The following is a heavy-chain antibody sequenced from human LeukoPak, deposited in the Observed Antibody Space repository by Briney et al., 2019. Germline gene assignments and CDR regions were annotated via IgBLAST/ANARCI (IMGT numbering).Heavy chain of an antibody. CDR3: ARDLDGYSYFDF. CDR1: GGSITTYY. D-gene: IGHD5-24*01. Sequence: SETLSLTCTVSGGSITTYYWSWIQQPPGKGLEWIGYIYYSGSTNYNPSLKSRVTISLDTSKNQFPLKLSSVTAADTAVYYCARDLDGYSYFDFWGQGTLVTVSS. CDR2: IYYSGST. J-gene: IGHJ4*02. V-gene: IGHV4-59*01.